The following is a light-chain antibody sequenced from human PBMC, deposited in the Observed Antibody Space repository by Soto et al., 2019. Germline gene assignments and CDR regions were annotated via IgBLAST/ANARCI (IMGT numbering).Light chain of an antibody. CDR3: QQTNSFPLT. Sequence: DVVLTQSPDSLAVSLGERATINCKSSQSVLYSSNNMNYLAWYQQKAGQPPKLLIYWASTRESGVPDRFGGSGSGTEFTLTISSLQAEDFATYYCQQTNSFPLTFGGGTKVEIK. CDR2: WAS. V-gene: IGKV4-1*01. J-gene: IGKJ4*01. CDR1: QSVLYSSNNMNY.